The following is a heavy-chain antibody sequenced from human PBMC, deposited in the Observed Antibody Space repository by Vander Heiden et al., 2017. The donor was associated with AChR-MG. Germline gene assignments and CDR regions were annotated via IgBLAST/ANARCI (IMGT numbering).Heavy chain of an antibody. CDR2: ISGSGGST. CDR3: AKLGAILPNFDY. D-gene: IGHD1-26*01. V-gene: IGHV3-23*01. Sequence: EVQLLESGGGLVQPGGSLRLSCAASGFTFSSYAMGWVRQAPGKGLEWVSAISGSGGSTYYADSVKGRFTISRDNSKNTLYLQMNSLRAEDTAVYYCAKLGAILPNFDYWGQGTLVTVSS. CDR1: GFTFSSYA. J-gene: IGHJ4*02.